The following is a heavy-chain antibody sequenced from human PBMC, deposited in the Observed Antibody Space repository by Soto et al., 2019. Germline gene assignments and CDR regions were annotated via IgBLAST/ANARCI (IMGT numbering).Heavy chain of an antibody. Sequence: VGSLRLSCTASGFTFNIYNMNWVRQAPGKGLEWVSYVSGSGSAKIYADSVEGRFTISRDNDKNSLYLQMNSLRDEDTAVYYCARSNILRFLEGLMEPSQFYAMDVWGQGTKVTVSS. CDR2: VSGSGSAK. D-gene: IGHD3-3*01. V-gene: IGHV3-48*02. CDR3: ARSNILRFLEGLMEPSQFYAMDV. J-gene: IGHJ6*02. CDR1: GFTFNIYN.